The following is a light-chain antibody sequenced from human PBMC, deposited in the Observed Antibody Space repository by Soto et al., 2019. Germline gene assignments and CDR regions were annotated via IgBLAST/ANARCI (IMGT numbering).Light chain of an antibody. CDR2: AAS. CDR3: QQSYSSPPT. J-gene: IGKJ1*01. V-gene: IGKV1-39*01. Sequence: DIQITQSPSSLSASVEDRVIITCRASQSISNHLNWYQQKRGKAPKLLIFAASSLQSGVPSRFSGSRSGPDFTLTISSLQPEDFATYYCQQSYSSPPTFGQGTKVDIK. CDR1: QSISNH.